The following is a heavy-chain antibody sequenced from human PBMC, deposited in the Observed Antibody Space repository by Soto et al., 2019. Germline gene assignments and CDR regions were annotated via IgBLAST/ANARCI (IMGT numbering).Heavy chain of an antibody. V-gene: IGHV1-69*08. CDR1: GGTLSHYT. CDR2: VIPILDIS. D-gene: IGHD2-2*01. Sequence: QVQLVQSGPEVKKPGSSVMVSCTASGGTLSHYTISWLRQAPGQGLEYMGRVIPILDISNYAQKFQGRVTITADKSTNTAYMELSSRRCDDTAVYYCAREVRMVGQSGATGWFDPWGQGTQVTVSS. J-gene: IGHJ5*02. CDR3: AREVRMVGQSGATGWFDP.